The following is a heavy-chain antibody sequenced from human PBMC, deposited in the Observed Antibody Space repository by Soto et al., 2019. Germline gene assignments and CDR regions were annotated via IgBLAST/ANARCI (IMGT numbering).Heavy chain of an antibody. Sequence: QVQLVESGGGVVQPGRSLRLSCVASGFTFSGYGMHWVRQAPGKGLEWVAIIRYDGSNIYYADSVRGRFDISRDNSKNSLFLQRDCLGAEGTAVYYCVSGGVGGTAFWGYFYYCGQGELVTVSS. V-gene: IGHV3-33*01. D-gene: IGHD3-16*01. CDR1: GFTFSGYG. CDR2: IRYDGSNI. J-gene: IGHJ4*02. CDR3: VSGGVGGTAFWGYFYY.